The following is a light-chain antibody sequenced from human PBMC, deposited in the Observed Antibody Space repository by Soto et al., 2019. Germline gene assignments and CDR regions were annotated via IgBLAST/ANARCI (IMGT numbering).Light chain of an antibody. CDR1: QSVSSN. CDR2: GAS. V-gene: IGKV3-15*01. CDR3: KQYNKWPLA. Sequence: EIVMTQSPATLSVSPGERATLSCRASQSVSSNLAWYQQKPGQAPRLLIYGASTRATGIPARFGGSGSGTEFTLTISSLQSEDFAVYYCKQYNKWPLAFGQGTKVEIK. J-gene: IGKJ1*01.